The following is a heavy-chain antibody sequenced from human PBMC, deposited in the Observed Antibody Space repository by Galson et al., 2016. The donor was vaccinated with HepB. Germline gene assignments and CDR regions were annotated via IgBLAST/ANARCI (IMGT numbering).Heavy chain of an antibody. D-gene: IGHD6-19*01. CDR2: IKSKTDGGTT. Sequence: SLRLSCAASGFTFSNAWMNWVRQAPGKGLEWVGRIKSKTDGGTTDYAAPVKGRFTISRDDSKDTLYLQMNSLRAEDTAVYYCAVLGGMAGFDYWGQGTLVTVSS. CDR1: GFTFSNAW. CDR3: AVLGGMAGFDY. V-gene: IGHV3-15*07. J-gene: IGHJ4*02.